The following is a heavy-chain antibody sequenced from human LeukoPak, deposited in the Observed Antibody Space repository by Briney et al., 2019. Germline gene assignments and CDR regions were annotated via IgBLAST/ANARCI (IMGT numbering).Heavy chain of an antibody. CDR1: GGSFSGYY. CDR3: ARGGNWNYVGY. V-gene: IGHV4-34*01. J-gene: IGHJ4*02. D-gene: IGHD1-1*01. Sequence: PSETLSLTCAVYGGSFSGYYWSWIRQPPGKGLEWIGEINHSGSTNYNPSLKSRVTISVDTSKNQFSLKLSSVTAADTAVYYCARGGNWNYVGYWGQGTLVTVSS. CDR2: INHSGST.